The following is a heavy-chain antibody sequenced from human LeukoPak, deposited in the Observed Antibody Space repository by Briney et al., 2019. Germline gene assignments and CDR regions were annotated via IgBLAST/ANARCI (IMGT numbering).Heavy chain of an antibody. Sequence: GGSLRLSCAASGFTSSSYAMSWVRQAPGKGLEWVSAISGSGGSTYYADSVKGRFTISRDNSKNTLYLQMNSLRAEDTAVYYCAKDEDSGYDSGYWGQGTLVTVSS. V-gene: IGHV3-23*01. CDR1: GFTSSSYA. CDR3: AKDEDSGYDSGY. CDR2: ISGSGGST. J-gene: IGHJ4*02. D-gene: IGHD5-12*01.